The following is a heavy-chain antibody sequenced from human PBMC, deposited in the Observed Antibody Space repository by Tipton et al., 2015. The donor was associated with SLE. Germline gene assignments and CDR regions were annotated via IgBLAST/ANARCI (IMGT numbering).Heavy chain of an antibody. V-gene: IGHV5-10-1*04. J-gene: IGHJ5*02. Sequence: QLVQSGAEVKKPGESLKISCKGSGYSFTSHWIGWVRQMPGKGLEWMGRIDPSDSYTNYSPSFEGQVTMSADKSISTAYLQWSSLKASDTAMYYCARRGICSGGRCYDWFDPWGQGTLVTVSS. CDR3: ARRGICSGGRCYDWFDP. CDR1: GYSFTSHW. CDR2: IDPSDSYT. D-gene: IGHD2-15*01.